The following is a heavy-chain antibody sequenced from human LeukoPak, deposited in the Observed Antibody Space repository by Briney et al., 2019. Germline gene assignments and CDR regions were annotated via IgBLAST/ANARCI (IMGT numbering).Heavy chain of an antibody. V-gene: IGHV3-33*01. D-gene: IGHD5-12*01. Sequence: GGSLRLSCAATGFTFSSYGMHWVRQAPGKGLEWVAVIWFDGSDKYYADSVKGRFTISRDNSKNTLYLQMNSLRAEDTAVYYCARDGYSGYDFYFDYWGQGSLVTVSS. CDR1: GFTFSSYG. CDR2: IWFDGSDK. J-gene: IGHJ4*02. CDR3: ARDGYSGYDFYFDY.